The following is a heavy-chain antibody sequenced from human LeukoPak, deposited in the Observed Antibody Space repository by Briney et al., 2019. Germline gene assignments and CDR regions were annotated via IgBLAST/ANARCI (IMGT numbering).Heavy chain of an antibody. CDR2: IYTSGST. CDR1: GGSISSGSYY. D-gene: IGHD6-6*01. V-gene: IGHV4-61*02. CDR3: ARERRVPERLDY. Sequence: SETLSLTCTVSGGSISSGSYYWSWIRQPAGKGLEWIGRIYTSGSTNYNPSLKSRVTISVDTSKNQFSLKLSSVTAADTAVYYCARERRVPERLDYWGQGTLVTVSS. J-gene: IGHJ4*02.